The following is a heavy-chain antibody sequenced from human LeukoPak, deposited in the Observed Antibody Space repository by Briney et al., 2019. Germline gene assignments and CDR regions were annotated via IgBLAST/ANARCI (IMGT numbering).Heavy chain of an antibody. D-gene: IGHD3-3*01. J-gene: IGHJ4*02. CDR1: GGSISSGGYY. Sequence: SETLSLTCTVSGGSISSGGYYWSWIRQHPGKCLEWIGYIYYSGSTYYNPSLKSRVTISVDTSKNQFSLKLSSVTAADTAVYYCAAFWSGYSRVYYFDYWGQGTLVTVSS. CDR2: IYYSGST. CDR3: AAFWSGYSRVYYFDY. V-gene: IGHV4-31*03.